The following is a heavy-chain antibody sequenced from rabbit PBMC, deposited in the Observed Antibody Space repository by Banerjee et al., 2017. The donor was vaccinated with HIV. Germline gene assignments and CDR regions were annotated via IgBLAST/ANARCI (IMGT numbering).Heavy chain of an antibody. J-gene: IGHJ3*01. CDR3: ARESGSAGAGYAL. Sequence: QEQLVESGGGLVTLGGSLTLTCKASGFSFSSGYDMCWVRQAPGKGLEWIACIYTGDGNTHYASWAKGRFTISKTSSTVDLKMTSLTAADTATYFCARESGSAGAGYALWGQGTLVTVS. D-gene: IGHD6-1*01. CDR2: IYTGDGNT. V-gene: IGHV1S45*01. CDR1: GFSFSSGYD.